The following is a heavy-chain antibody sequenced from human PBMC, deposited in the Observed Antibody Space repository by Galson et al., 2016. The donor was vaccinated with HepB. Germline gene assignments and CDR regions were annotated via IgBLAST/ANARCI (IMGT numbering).Heavy chain of an antibody. D-gene: IGHD4-23*01. J-gene: IGHJ4*02. CDR3: GGFRQEVKKTHDY. V-gene: IGHV3-30*15. CDR1: GFKFSNFP. CDR2: ISYDGKNT. Sequence: SLRLSCAASGFKFSNFPMHWVRQAPGKGLQWLALISYDGKNTLYADSVKGRFTISRDNSNNTLSLQMSGLRPEDTALYHCGGFRQEVKKTHDYWGQGALVIVSS.